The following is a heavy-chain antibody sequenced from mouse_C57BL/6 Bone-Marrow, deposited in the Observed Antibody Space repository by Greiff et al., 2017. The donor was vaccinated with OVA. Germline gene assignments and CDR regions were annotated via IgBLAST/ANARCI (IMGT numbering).Heavy chain of an antibody. J-gene: IGHJ2*01. D-gene: IGHD3-3*01. CDR2: ISSGGDYI. Sequence: EVMLVESGEGLVKPGGSLKLSCAASGFTFSSYAMSWVRQTPEKRLEWVAYISSGGDYIYYADTVKGRFTISRDNARNTLYLQMSSLKSEDTAMYYWTRVPFGYYFDYWGQVTTLTVSS. CDR1: GFTFSSYA. CDR3: TRVPFGYYFDY. V-gene: IGHV5-9-1*02.